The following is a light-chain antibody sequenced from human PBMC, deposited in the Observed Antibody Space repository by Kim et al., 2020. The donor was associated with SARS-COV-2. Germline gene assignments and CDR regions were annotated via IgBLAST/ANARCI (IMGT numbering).Light chain of an antibody. CDR1: TGAVSGGHQ. CDR2: DTS. CDR3: LLYYDGYRI. J-gene: IGLJ2*01. Sequence: PGGTVPVPCGSSTGAVSGGHQPYWCQQTPGQAPRTMIYDTSNKHSWTPARLSGSLLGGKAALTLSGALPEDEAEYYCLLYYDGYRIFGGGTQLTVL. V-gene: IGLV7-46*01.